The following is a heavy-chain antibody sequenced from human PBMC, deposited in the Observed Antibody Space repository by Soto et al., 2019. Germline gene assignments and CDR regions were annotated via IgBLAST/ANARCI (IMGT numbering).Heavy chain of an antibody. J-gene: IGHJ4*02. V-gene: IGHV1-3*01. CDR2: INAGNGNT. CDR1: GYTFTSYV. Sequence: QVQLVQSGAEVKKPGASVKVSCKASGYTFTSYVMHWVRQAPGQRLEWMGWINAGNGNTKYSQKFQGRVTITRDTSASTAYMELSSLRSEDTAVYYCARGLNAYYSDYWGQGTLVTVSS. CDR3: ARGLNAYYSDY.